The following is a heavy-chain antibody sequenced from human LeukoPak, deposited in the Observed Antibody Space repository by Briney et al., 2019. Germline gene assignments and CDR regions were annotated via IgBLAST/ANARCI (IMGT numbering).Heavy chain of an antibody. Sequence: KPSETLSLTCAVYGGSFSGYYWSWIRQPPGKGLEWIGEINHSGSTNYNPSLKSRVTISVDTSKNQFSLKLSSVTAADTAVYYCARQRKWLRSYYYYYMDVWGKGTTVTISS. CDR1: GGSFSGYY. D-gene: IGHD5-12*01. CDR2: INHSGST. CDR3: ARQRKWLRSYYYYYMDV. V-gene: IGHV4-34*01. J-gene: IGHJ6*03.